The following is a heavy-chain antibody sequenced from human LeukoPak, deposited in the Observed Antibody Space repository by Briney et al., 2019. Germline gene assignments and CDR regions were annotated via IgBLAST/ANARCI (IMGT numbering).Heavy chain of an antibody. CDR1: GFTFNRYV. Sequence: PGGSLRVSCAASGFTFNRYVMHWVRLPPGKGLDWVAFISSGGSETYYADSVKGRFTISRDNSKNTLYLQMNSLRAEDTAVYYCAKAGGAYGYDFWSGSHFDYWGQGTLVTVSS. CDR3: AKAGGAYGYDFWSGSHFDY. CDR2: ISSGGSET. V-gene: IGHV3-30*02. J-gene: IGHJ4*02. D-gene: IGHD3-3*01.